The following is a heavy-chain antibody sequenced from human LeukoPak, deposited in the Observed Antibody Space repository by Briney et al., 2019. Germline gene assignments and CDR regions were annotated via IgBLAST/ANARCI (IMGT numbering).Heavy chain of an antibody. V-gene: IGHV3-48*01. CDR2: ISSTSSTI. D-gene: IGHD2-2*01. Sequence: GGSLRLSCAASGFTFSSYYMNWVRQAPGKGLEWVSYISSTSSTIYYADSVKGRFTISRDNAKKSLYLQMNTLRAEDTAVYYCARDQGCSSTSCYLFDYWGQGTLVTVSS. CDR3: ARDQGCSSTSCYLFDY. J-gene: IGHJ4*02. CDR1: GFTFSSYY.